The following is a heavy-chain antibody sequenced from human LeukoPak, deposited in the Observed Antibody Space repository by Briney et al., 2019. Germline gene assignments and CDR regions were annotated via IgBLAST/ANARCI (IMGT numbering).Heavy chain of an antibody. V-gene: IGHV3-66*01. J-gene: IGHJ5*02. D-gene: IGHD5-18*01. CDR3: ARDRGGFGYSYGQNWFDP. CDR1: GFTVSSNY. Sequence: GGSLRLSCAASGFTVSSNYMSWVRQAPGKGLEWVSVIYSGGSTYYADSVKGRFTISRDNSKNTLYLQMSSLRAEDTAVYYCARDRGGFGYSYGQNWFDPWGQGTLVTVSS. CDR2: IYSGGST.